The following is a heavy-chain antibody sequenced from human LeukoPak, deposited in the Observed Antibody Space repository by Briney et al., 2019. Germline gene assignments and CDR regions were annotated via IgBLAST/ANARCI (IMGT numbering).Heavy chain of an antibody. J-gene: IGHJ5*02. Sequence: GGSLRLSCAASGFTFSTFAMTWVRQAPGKGLEWLSVISGSGDYAHFADSAKGRFTISRDNSKNTVYLQMKSLRAEDTAVYYCAKVHNSSRWFDPWGQGTLVTVSS. CDR2: ISGSGDYA. CDR3: AKVHNSSRWFDP. V-gene: IGHV3-23*01. D-gene: IGHD1-14*01. CDR1: GFTFSTFA.